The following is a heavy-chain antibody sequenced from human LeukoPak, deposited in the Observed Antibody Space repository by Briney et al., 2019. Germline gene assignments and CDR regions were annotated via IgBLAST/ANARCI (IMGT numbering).Heavy chain of an antibody. V-gene: IGHV4-39*07. Sequence: PSETLSLTCTVSGGSISSSSYYWGWIRQPPGKGLEWIGSIYYSGSTYYNPSLKSRVTISVDTSKNQFSLKLSSVTAADTAVYYCARDLLGTHYYDSSGYFDYWGQGTLVTVSS. J-gene: IGHJ4*02. CDR3: ARDLLGTHYYDSSGYFDY. D-gene: IGHD3-22*01. CDR2: IYYSGST. CDR1: GGSISSSSYY.